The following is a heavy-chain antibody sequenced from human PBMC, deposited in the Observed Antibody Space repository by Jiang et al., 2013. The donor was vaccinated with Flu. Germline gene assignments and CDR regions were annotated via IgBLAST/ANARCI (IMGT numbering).Heavy chain of an antibody. CDR3: AKDLHGGATPYYYGMDV. D-gene: IGHD2-15*01. V-gene: IGHV3-30*02. CDR2: FERSKI. Sequence: FERSKIYYIDSVKGRFTISRDNSKNTLYLQMNSLRAEDTAVYYCAKDLHGGATPYYYGMDVWGQGTTVTVSS. J-gene: IGHJ6*02.